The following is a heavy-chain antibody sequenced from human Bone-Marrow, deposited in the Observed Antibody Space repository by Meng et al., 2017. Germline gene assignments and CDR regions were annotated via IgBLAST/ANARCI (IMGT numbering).Heavy chain of an antibody. CDR3: ARVSVRGVIRWFDP. CDR2: INPNSGGT. CDR1: GYTSTGYY. V-gene: IGHV1-2*06. J-gene: IGHJ5*02. D-gene: IGHD3-10*01. Sequence: QVQLVQAGAEVKKPGASVKVSCKASGYTSTGYYMRWGRQAPGQGLEWMGRINPNSGGTNYAQKFQGRVTMTRDTSISTAYMELSRLRSDDTAVYYCARVSVRGVIRWFDPWGQGTLVTVSS.